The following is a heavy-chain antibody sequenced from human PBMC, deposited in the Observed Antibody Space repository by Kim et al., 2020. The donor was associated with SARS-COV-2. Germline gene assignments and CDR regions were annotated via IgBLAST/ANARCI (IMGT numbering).Heavy chain of an antibody. Sequence: NPSLKSRVTISVDTSKNQFSLKLSSVTAADTAVYYCARINWNYGYWYFDLWGRGTLVTVSS. CDR3: ARINWNYGYWYFDL. J-gene: IGHJ2*01. V-gene: IGHV4-30-2*05. D-gene: IGHD1-7*01.